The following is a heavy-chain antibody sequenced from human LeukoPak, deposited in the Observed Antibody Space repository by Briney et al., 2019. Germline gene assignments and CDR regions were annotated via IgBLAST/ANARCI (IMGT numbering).Heavy chain of an antibody. J-gene: IGHJ4*02. CDR1: GFTFSTYG. V-gene: IGHV3-33*01. D-gene: IGHD3-10*01. Sequence: GGSLRLSCAASGFTFSTYGMHWVRQAPGKGLEWVSVIWNDGSNKYYADSVEGRFTISRDNFMNTLYLQMNSLRAEDTAVYYCARAQGALRGVITYFDYWGQGTLVTVSS. CDR3: ARAQGALRGVITYFDY. CDR2: IWNDGSNK.